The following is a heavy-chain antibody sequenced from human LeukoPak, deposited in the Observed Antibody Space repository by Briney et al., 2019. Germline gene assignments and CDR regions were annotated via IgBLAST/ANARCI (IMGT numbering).Heavy chain of an antibody. D-gene: IGHD1-20*01. CDR1: GFTFSAYA. Sequence: GGSLRLSCAASGFTFSAYAMSWVRQAPGKGLEWVSFIGGSGVSTWYADSVKGRFTFSRDNSKNTLYLQMNSLRAEDTAIYYCAKVITGAPPWRGTFGIWSQGTMVADSS. CDR3: AKVITGAPPWRGTFGI. V-gene: IGHV3-23*01. CDR2: IGGSGVST. J-gene: IGHJ3*02.